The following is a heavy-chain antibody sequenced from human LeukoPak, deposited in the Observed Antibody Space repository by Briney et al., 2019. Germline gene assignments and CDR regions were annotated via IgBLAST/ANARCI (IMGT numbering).Heavy chain of an antibody. CDR3: GRATGNIAGAYFDY. CDR1: GFTFSSYA. D-gene: IGHD1-26*01. CDR2: ISGSGGTT. Sequence: GGSLRLSCAASGFTFSSYAMSWVRQAPGKGLEGVPAISGSGGTTYYADSVKGRFTISGDNSKNTFYLQMSSLRAEDTAVYYCGRATGNIAGAYFDYWGQGALVTVSS. V-gene: IGHV3-23*01. J-gene: IGHJ4*02.